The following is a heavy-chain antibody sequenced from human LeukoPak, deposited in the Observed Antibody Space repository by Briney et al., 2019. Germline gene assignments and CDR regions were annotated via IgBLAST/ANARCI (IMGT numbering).Heavy chain of an antibody. CDR3: AKGPRVSYDSSGYSLDYYYMDV. CDR2: ISGSGGST. Sequence: GGSLRLSCAASGFTLSSYGMSWVRQAPGKGLEWVSAISGSGGSTYYADSVKGRFTISRDNSKNTLYLQMNGLRAEDTAVYYCAKGPRVSYDSSGYSLDYYYMDVWGKGTTVTISS. CDR1: GFTLSSYG. J-gene: IGHJ6*03. V-gene: IGHV3-23*01. D-gene: IGHD3-22*01.